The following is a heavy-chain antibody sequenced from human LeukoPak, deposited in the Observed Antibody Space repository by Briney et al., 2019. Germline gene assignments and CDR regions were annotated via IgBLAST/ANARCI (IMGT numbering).Heavy chain of an antibody. J-gene: IGHJ4*02. D-gene: IGHD3-3*01. CDR3: ASQTYDFWSGYCSDY. CDR2: IKQDGSEK. Sequence: TGGSLRLSCAASGFTFSSYWMSWVRQAPGKGLEWVANIKQDGSEKYYVDSVKGRFTISRDNAKNSLYLQMNSLRAEDTAVYYCASQTYDFWSGYCSDYWGQGTLVTVSS. V-gene: IGHV3-7*01. CDR1: GFTFSSYW.